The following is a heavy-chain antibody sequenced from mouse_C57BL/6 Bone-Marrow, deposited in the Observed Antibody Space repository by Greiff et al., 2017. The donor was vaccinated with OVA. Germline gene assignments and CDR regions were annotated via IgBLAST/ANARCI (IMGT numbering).Heavy chain of an antibody. V-gene: IGHV14-4*01. CDR3: TTLITTVVSPYYFDY. CDR2: IDPENGDT. Sequence: VQLQQSGAELVRPGASVKLSCTASGFNIKDDYMHWVKQRPEQGLEWIGWIDPENGDTEYASKFQGKATITADTSSNTAYLQLSSLTSEDTAVYYCTTLITTVVSPYYFDYWGQDTTLSVSS. D-gene: IGHD1-1*01. CDR1: GFNIKDDY. J-gene: IGHJ2*01.